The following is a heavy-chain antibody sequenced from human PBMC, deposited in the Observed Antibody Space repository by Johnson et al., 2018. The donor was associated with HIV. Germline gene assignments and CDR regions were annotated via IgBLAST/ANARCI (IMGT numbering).Heavy chain of an antibody. D-gene: IGHD3-16*01. CDR3: ARDPIGGAFDI. V-gene: IGHV3-30*14. CDR1: GFTFSSYA. CDR2: ISYDGSNK. Sequence: QVQLVESGGGVVQPGRSLRLSCAASGFTFSSYAMHWVRQAPGKGLEWVAVISYDGSNKYYADSVKGRFTISRDNSKNTLYLQMNSLRAKDTAVYYCARDPIGGAFDIWGQGTMVTVSS. J-gene: IGHJ3*02.